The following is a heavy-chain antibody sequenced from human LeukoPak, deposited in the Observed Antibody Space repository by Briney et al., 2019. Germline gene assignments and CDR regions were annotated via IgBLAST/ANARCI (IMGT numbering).Heavy chain of an antibody. V-gene: IGHV4-59*08. J-gene: IGHJ4*02. CDR1: GGSISSYY. D-gene: IGHD3-10*01. CDR3: ATQILLCHYY. CDR2: IYYSGST. Sequence: SETLSLTCTVSGGSISSYYWSWIRQPPGKGLEWIGYIYYSGSTNYNPSLKSRVTISVDTSKNQFSLKLSSVTAADTAVYYCATQILLCHYYWGQGTLVTVAS.